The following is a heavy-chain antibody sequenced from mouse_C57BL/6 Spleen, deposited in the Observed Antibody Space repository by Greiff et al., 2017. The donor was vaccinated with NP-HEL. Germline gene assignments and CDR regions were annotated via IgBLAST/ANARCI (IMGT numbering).Heavy chain of an antibody. V-gene: IGHV14-2*01. J-gene: IGHJ4*01. CDR1: GFNIKDYY. D-gene: IGHD1-1*01. CDR3: ARYLTTVVDYAMDY. CDR2: LDPEDGET. Sequence: EVHLVESWAELVKPGASVKLSCTASGFNIKDYYMHWVKQRTEQGLEWIGRLDPEDGETNYAPKFQGKATIPADTSSNTAYLQLSSLTSEDTAVYYCARYLTTVVDYAMDYWGQGTSVTVSS.